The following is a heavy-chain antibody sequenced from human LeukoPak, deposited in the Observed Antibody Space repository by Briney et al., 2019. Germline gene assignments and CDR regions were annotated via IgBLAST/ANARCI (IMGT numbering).Heavy chain of an antibody. CDR2: IWYDGSNK. V-gene: IGHV3-33*06. CDR3: AKAYCSSTSCYLLDY. CDR1: GFTFSSYG. D-gene: IGHD2-2*01. J-gene: IGHJ4*02. Sequence: PGGSLRLSCAASGFTFSSYGMHWVRQAPGKGLEWVAVIWYDGSNKYYADSVKGRFTISRDNSKNTLYLQMNSLRAEDTAVYYCAKAYCSSTSCYLLDYWGQGILVTVSS.